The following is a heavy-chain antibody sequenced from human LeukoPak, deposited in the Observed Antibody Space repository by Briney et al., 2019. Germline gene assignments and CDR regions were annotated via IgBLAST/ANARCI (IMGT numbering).Heavy chain of an antibody. CDR2: ISYSGSP. CDR3: ARKAITVAPGLDY. D-gene: IGHD6-19*01. V-gene: IGHV4-59*01. J-gene: IGHJ4*02. CDR1: GGSISSYY. Sequence: SETLSLTCTVSGGSISSYYWSWVRQPPGKGLEWIGYISYSGSPNSNPSLQTRVPISVDTAKNQFSLRLSSVTAADSAVYYCARKAITVAPGLDYWGQGTLVTVSS.